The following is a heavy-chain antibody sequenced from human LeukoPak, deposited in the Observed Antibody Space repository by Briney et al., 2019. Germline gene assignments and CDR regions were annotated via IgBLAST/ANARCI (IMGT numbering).Heavy chain of an antibody. D-gene: IGHD5-18*01. V-gene: IGHV4-39*01. J-gene: IGHJ4*02. CDR3: ARRSNKGPYSYITNDY. CDR2: VDYSGGT. Sequence: PSETLSLTCTVSGASISNPDYYWGWIHQPPGKGLEWIGSVDYSGGTYYNPSLNGRVTIAVDTSSDQVSLNLNSVTAADTAVYYCARRSNKGPYSYITNDYWGQGTLVTVSS. CDR1: GASISNPDYY.